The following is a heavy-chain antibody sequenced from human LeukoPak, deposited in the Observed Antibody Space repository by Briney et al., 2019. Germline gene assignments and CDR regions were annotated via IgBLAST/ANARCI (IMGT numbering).Heavy chain of an antibody. D-gene: IGHD4-23*01. V-gene: IGHV3-30*04. CDR1: GFTFSSYA. J-gene: IGHJ4*02. Sequence: GGSLRLSCAASGFTFSSYAMHWVRQAPGKGLEWVAVISYDGSNKYYADSVKGRFTISRDNAKNSLYLQMNSLRAEDTAVYYCARDYCGSSPFDYWGQGTLVTVSS. CDR2: ISYDGSNK. CDR3: ARDYCGSSPFDY.